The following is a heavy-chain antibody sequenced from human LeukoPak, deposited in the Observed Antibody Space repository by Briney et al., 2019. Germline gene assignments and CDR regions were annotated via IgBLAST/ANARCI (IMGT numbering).Heavy chain of an antibody. V-gene: IGHV1-69*05. Sequence: ASVKVSCKASGGTFSSYAISWVRQAPGQGLEWMGGIIPIFGTANYAQKFQGRVTITTDESTSTAYMELSSLRSEDTAVYYFARERITMLVVVPQEAFDIWGQGTMVTASS. D-gene: IGHD3-22*01. CDR2: IIPIFGTA. J-gene: IGHJ3*02. CDR3: ARERITMLVVVPQEAFDI. CDR1: GGTFSSYA.